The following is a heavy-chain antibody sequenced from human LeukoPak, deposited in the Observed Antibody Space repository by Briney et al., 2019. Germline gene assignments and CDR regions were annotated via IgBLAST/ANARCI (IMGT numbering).Heavy chain of an antibody. J-gene: IGHJ4*02. CDR2: ISSNGGST. CDR1: GFTFSSYA. Sequence: GSLRLSCAASGFTFSSYAMHWVRQAPGKGLEYVSAISSNGGSTYYTSSVQGRFTISRDNSKSTLYLQMGSLRAEDMAVYYCARDSGSYFGASLWDYWGQGTLVTVSS. V-gene: IGHV3-64*01. CDR3: ARDSGSYFGASLWDY. D-gene: IGHD1-26*01.